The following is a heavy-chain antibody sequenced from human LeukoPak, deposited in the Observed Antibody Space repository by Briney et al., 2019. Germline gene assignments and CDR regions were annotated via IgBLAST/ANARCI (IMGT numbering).Heavy chain of an antibody. Sequence: GGSLRLSCAASGFTFSSYWMHWVRQAPGKGLVGVSGINSDGSSTSYAASVTGRFTISRANAKTTLYLQMNSLRAEDTAVYYCARGAFYYGMDVWGQGTTVTVSS. J-gene: IGHJ6*02. CDR1: GFTFSSYW. D-gene: IGHD1-26*01. CDR3: ARGAFYYGMDV. V-gene: IGHV3-74*01. CDR2: INSDGSST.